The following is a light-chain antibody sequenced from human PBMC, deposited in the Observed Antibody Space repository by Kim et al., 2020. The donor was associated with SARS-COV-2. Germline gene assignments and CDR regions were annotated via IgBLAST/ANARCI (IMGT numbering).Light chain of an antibody. V-gene: IGKV3-20*01. Sequence: CPGTRAPRSCRASQSVSSNCLAWYQQKPGQAPGLLIYGASSRATGIPDRFSGSGSGTDFTLTITRLEPEDFAVYYCQQYSSSPATFGQGTKVDIK. CDR1: QSVSSNC. J-gene: IGKJ1*01. CDR2: GAS. CDR3: QQYSSSPAT.